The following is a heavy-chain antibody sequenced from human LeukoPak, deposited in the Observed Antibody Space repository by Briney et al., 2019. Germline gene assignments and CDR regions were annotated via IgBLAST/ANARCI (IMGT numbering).Heavy chain of an antibody. CDR2: IIPILGIA. J-gene: IGHJ5*02. Sequence: EASVKVSCKASGGTFSSYAISWVRQAPGQGLEWMGRIIPILGIANYAQKFQGRVTITADKSTSTAYMELSSLRSEDTAVYYCARGFSGYSYGPAPGWFDPWGQGTLVTVSS. D-gene: IGHD5-18*01. V-gene: IGHV1-69*04. CDR1: GGTFSSYA. CDR3: ARGFSGYSYGPAPGWFDP.